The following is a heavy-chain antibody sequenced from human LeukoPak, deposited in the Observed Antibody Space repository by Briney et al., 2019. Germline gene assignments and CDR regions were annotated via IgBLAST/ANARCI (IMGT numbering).Heavy chain of an antibody. Sequence: SETLSLTCAVYGGSFSGYYWSWIRQPPGKGLEWIGEINHSGSTNYNPSLKSRVTISVDTSKNQFSLKLSSVTAADTAVYYCAWSGPYYDILTGYYSRRNWFDPWGQGTLVTVSS. J-gene: IGHJ5*02. D-gene: IGHD3-9*01. CDR1: GGSFSGYY. CDR3: AWSGPYYDILTGYYSRRNWFDP. V-gene: IGHV4-34*01. CDR2: INHSGST.